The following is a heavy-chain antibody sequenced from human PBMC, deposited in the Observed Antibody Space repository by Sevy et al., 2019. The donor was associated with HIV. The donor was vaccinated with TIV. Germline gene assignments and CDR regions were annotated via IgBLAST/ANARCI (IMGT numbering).Heavy chain of an antibody. CDR3: ARDRIAAAGTRSPGMDV. CDR2: IYYSGST. V-gene: IGHV4-59*01. Sequence: SETLSLTCTVSGGSISSYYWSWIRQPPGKGLEWIGYIYYSGSTNYNPSLKSRVTISVDMSKNQFSLKLSSVTAADTAVYYCARDRIAAAGTRSPGMDVWGQGTTVTVSS. J-gene: IGHJ6*02. CDR1: GGSISSYY. D-gene: IGHD6-13*01.